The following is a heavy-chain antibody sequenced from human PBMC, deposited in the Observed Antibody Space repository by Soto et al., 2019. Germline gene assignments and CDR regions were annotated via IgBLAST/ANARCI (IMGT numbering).Heavy chain of an antibody. D-gene: IGHD3-3*02. CDR2: IKPGTSDI. CDR1: GYKFCSAL. Sequence: PGEALKVFCKGVGYKFCSALSGWVRHIPGKGLEWMGIIKPGTSDIRYSPSCRGHVTSSADEAVSTAYLQWSSLKASDTAMYYCARQLSHICDSWGQGTLVTVSS. J-gene: IGHJ4*02. V-gene: IGHV5-51*01. CDR3: ARQLSHICDS.